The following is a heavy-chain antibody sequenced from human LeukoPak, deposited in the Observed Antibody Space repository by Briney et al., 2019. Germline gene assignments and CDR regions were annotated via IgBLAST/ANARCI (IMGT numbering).Heavy chain of an antibody. Sequence: SETVSLTCSVSGGSIRNYYWTWIRQPPGKGLEWIGSIFYTGSTYYNPSLKSRVSMSVDTSKNQFSLKLSSVTAADTAVYYCGRLRETLDYWGQGTLVTVSS. CDR2: IFYTGST. D-gene: IGHD4-17*01. J-gene: IGHJ4*02. CDR3: GRLRETLDY. V-gene: IGHV4-59*04. CDR1: GGSIRNYY.